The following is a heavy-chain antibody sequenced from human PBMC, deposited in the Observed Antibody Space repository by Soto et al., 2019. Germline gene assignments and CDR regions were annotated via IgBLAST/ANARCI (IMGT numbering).Heavy chain of an antibody. Sequence: QVQLVQSGAEVKKPGASVKVSCKASGYTFASYAISWMRQAPGQGREWMGWISAYNGNTNYAQKLQGRVTMTTATSPSTAYMELRSRRSDDTAVNNSARDPPPPDYWGQGTLVTVSS. CDR2: ISAYNGNT. CDR3: ARDPPPPDY. V-gene: IGHV1-18*01. J-gene: IGHJ4*02. CDR1: GYTFASYA.